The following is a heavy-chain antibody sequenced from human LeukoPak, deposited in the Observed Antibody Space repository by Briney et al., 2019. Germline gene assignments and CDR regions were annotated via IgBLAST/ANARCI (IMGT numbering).Heavy chain of an antibody. CDR1: GGSFSSSRYY. V-gene: IGHV4-39*01. D-gene: IGHD3-10*01. CDR3: ASMTYYFGSGSYSAIDY. Sequence: AETLSLTCTVSGGSFSSSRYYRGRIRQPPGKGLEWIGSIYYTGTTYYNPSLKSRVTISVDTSKSQFSLKLSSVTAADTAVYYCASMTYYFGSGSYSAIDYWGQGTLVTVSS. J-gene: IGHJ4*02. CDR2: IYYTGTT.